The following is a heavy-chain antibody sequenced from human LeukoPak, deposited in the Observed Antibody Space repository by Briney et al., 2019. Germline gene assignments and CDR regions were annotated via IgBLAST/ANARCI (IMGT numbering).Heavy chain of an antibody. Sequence: SETLSLTCTVSGGSFSSHYWTWIRHPPGKALEWIGYYTGDANYDPTKYNPFLRSRATISLDTSTNHFSLKLSSVTAADTAVYYCARDSAPVRTSWYFDLWGRGTLVTVSS. CDR2: YTGDANYDPT. D-gene: IGHD1-14*01. J-gene: IGHJ2*01. V-gene: IGHV4-59*11. CDR1: GGSFSSHY. CDR3: ARDSAPVRTSWYFDL.